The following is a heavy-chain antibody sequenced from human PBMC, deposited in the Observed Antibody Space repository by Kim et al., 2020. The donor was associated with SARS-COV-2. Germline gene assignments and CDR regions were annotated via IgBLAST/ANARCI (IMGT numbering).Heavy chain of an antibody. Sequence: ASVTVSCKASGYTFTTYAIHWVRQAPGQRLEWMGWINAGNGNTKYSQKFQGRVTITRDTSASTAYMELSSLRSEDTAVYYCARVLSPVVAYSYYPMDVWGQGTTVTVSS. D-gene: IGHD3-22*01. V-gene: IGHV1-3*01. CDR1: GYTFTTYA. CDR2: INAGNGNT. CDR3: ARVLSPVVAYSYYPMDV. J-gene: IGHJ6*02.